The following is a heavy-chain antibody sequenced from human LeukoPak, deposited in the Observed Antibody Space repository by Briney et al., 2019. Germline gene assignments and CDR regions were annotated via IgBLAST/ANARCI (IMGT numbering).Heavy chain of an antibody. CDR2: IKQDGSEK. V-gene: IGHV3-7*01. CDR3: ARDWPTAMGFDYYYYYGMDV. CDR1: GFTFSSYW. J-gene: IGHJ6*02. Sequence: GGSLRLSCAASGFTFSSYWMSWVRQAPGKGLEWVANIKQDGSEKYYVDSVKGRFTISRDNAKNSLYLQMNSLRAEDTAVYYCARDWPTAMGFDYYYYYGMDVWGQGTTVTVSS. D-gene: IGHD5-18*01.